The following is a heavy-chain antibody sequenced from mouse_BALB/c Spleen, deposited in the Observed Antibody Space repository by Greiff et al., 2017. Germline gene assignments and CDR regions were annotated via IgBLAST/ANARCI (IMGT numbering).Heavy chain of an antibody. CDR1: GYAFTSYN. CDR3: ARYYGSSKTLFAY. D-gene: IGHD1-1*01. CDR2: IDPYNGGT. Sequence: EVKLQQPGAELVRPGASVKVSCKASGYAFTSYNMYWVKQSHGKSLEWIGYIDPYNGGTSYNQKFKGKATLTVDKSSSTAYMHLNSLTSEDSAVYYCARYYGSSKTLFAYWGQGTLVTVSA. V-gene: IGHV1S135*01. J-gene: IGHJ3*01.